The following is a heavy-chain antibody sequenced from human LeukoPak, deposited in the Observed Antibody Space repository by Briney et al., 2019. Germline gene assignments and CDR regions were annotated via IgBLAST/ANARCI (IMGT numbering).Heavy chain of an antibody. J-gene: IGHJ4*02. Sequence: SETLSLTCTVSGGSISSYYWSWIRQPPGRGLEWIGYIYYSGSTNYNPSLKSRVTISVDTSKNQFSLKLSSVTAADTAEYYCARVNSPDYDFWSGPSLFDYWGQGTLVTVSS. D-gene: IGHD3-3*01. CDR2: IYYSGST. CDR1: GGSISSYY. V-gene: IGHV4-59*01. CDR3: ARVNSPDYDFWSGPSLFDY.